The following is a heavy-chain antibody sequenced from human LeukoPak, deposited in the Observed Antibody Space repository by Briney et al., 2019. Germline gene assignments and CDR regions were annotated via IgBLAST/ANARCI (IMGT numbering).Heavy chain of an antibody. V-gene: IGHV4-4*07. Sequence: SETLSFTCTVSGGSISSYYWSWIRQPAGKGLEWIGRIYTSGSTNYNPSLKSRVTMSVDTSKNQFSLKLSSVTAADTAVYYCARGMLGYCSSTSCYSVKKYYYYYMDVWGKGTTVTVSS. CDR2: IYTSGST. J-gene: IGHJ6*03. CDR1: GGSISSYY. CDR3: ARGMLGYCSSTSCYSVKKYYYYYMDV. D-gene: IGHD2-2*01.